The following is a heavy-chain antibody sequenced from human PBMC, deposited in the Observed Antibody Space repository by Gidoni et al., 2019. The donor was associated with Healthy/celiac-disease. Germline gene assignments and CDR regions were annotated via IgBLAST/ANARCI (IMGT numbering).Heavy chain of an antibody. CDR1: GFPFSSYT. D-gene: IGHD3-22*01. J-gene: IGHJ6*02. Sequence: EVQLVESGGGLVQPGGSLRLSRAVSGFPFSSYTMSWVRQAPGKGLEWVSAISGSGGSTYYADSVKGRFTISRDNSKNTLYLQMNSLRAEDTAVYYCAKGAMIGYYYYYYGMDVWGQGTTVTVSS. CDR2: ISGSGGST. V-gene: IGHV3-23*04. CDR3: AKGAMIGYYYYYYGMDV.